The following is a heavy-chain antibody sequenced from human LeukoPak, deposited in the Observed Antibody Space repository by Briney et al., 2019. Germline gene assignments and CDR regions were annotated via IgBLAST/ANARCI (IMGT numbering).Heavy chain of an antibody. D-gene: IGHD5-18*01. Sequence: GGSLRLSCAASGFTFSSYAMHWVRQAPGKGLEWVAVISYDGSNKYYADSVKGRFTISRDNSKNTLYLQMNSLRAEDTAVYYCARELMRDSYGLFDYWGQGTLVTVSS. J-gene: IGHJ4*02. V-gene: IGHV3-30-3*01. CDR1: GFTFSSYA. CDR3: ARELMRDSYGLFDY. CDR2: ISYDGSNK.